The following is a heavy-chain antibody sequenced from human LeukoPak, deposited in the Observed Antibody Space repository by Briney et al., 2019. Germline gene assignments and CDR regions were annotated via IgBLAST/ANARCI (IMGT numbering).Heavy chain of an antibody. Sequence: SETLSLTCAVYGGSFSGYYWSWIRQPPGKGLEWIGYIYYSGSTNYNPSLKSRVTISVDTSKNQFSLKLSSVTAADTAVYYCARGSRITMISWGQGTLVTVSS. J-gene: IGHJ5*02. D-gene: IGHD3-22*01. CDR3: ARGSRITMIS. CDR1: GGSFSGYY. CDR2: IYYSGST. V-gene: IGHV4-59*01.